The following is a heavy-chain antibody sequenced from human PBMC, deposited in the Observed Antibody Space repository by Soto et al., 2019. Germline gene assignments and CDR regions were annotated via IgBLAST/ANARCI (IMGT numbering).Heavy chain of an antibody. Sequence: ASVKVSCKASGYTFTSYDIYWVRQATGQGLEWMGWMNPNTGNSGYAQKFQGRVTMTSDTSISTAHMELSSLGSEDTAVYYCARRAETNGWNGFGADKYYFDFWGQGTLVTVPQ. CDR3: ARRAETNGWNGFGADKYYFDF. CDR2: MNPNTGNS. J-gene: IGHJ4*02. V-gene: IGHV1-8*01. CDR1: GYTFTSYD. D-gene: IGHD1-1*01.